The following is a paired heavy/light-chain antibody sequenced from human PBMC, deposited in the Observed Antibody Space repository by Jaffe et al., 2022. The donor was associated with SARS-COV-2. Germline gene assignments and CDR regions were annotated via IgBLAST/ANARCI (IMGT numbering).Light chain of an antibody. CDR3: MQALQTPRT. CDR1: QSLLHSNGHTF. CDR2: LGS. Sequence: DIVMTQSPLSLPVTPGEPASISCRSSQSLLHSNGHTFLDWYLQKPGQPPQLLIYLGSNRASGVPDRFSGSGSGRDFTLIISRVEAEDVGVYYCMQALQTPRTFGQGTKLEIK. J-gene: IGKJ2*01. V-gene: IGKV2-28*01.
Heavy chain of an antibody. CDR1: GFTFNYAW. Sequence: EVQLVESGGGLVKPGGSLRLSCAASGFTFNYAWMSWVRQAPGKGLEWVGRIYSKGDGGTTDYAAPVKGRFAISRDDSKNTLYLQINSLKTEDTAVYYCATEHYYGSGSYYETGGSFDYWGRGTLVTVSS. CDR3: ATEHYYGSGSYYETGGSFDY. D-gene: IGHD3-10*01. V-gene: IGHV3-15*01. CDR2: IYSKGDGGTT. J-gene: IGHJ4*02.